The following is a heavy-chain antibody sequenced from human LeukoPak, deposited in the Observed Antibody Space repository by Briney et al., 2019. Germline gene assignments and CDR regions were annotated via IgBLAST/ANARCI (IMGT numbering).Heavy chain of an antibody. Sequence: GGSLRLSCAASGFTFSSYAMHWVRQAPGKGLEWVAVISYDGSNKYYADSVKSRFTISRDNSKNTLYLQMNSLRAEDTAVYYCARDIRAGYYFDYWGQGTLVTVSS. D-gene: IGHD3-10*01. V-gene: IGHV3-30-3*01. CDR3: ARDIRAGYYFDY. CDR1: GFTFSSYA. J-gene: IGHJ4*02. CDR2: ISYDGSNK.